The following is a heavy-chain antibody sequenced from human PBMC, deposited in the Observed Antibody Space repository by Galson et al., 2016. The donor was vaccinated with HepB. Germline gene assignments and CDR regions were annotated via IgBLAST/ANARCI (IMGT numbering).Heavy chain of an antibody. CDR1: GASISGTEYY. J-gene: IGHJ6*03. Sequence: SETLSLTCTVSGASISGTEYYWGWIRQPPGGGLEWIGTFYYTDDTYYNPSLKGRVAISVDGSKDQLSLGLDSVTAADMGVYYCATGIVVAGKMYDNYMDVWGKGTTVTVSS. CDR3: ATGIVVAGKMYDNYMDV. V-gene: IGHV4-39*01. CDR2: FYYTDDT. D-gene: IGHD6-19*01.